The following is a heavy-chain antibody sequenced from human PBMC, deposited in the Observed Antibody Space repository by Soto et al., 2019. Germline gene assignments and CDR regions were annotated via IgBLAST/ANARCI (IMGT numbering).Heavy chain of an antibody. CDR1: GFTFSTFD. CDR3: VKGGWLDY. CDR2: IRGTDGST. Sequence: RGSLRLSCAASGFTFSTFDMTWVRQAPGKGLEWVSIIRGTDGSTYYADSMKGRFTISRDNSKNTLYLQMNSLRPEDTALYFCVKGGWLDYWGQGTLVTVSS. D-gene: IGHD6-19*01. J-gene: IGHJ4*02. V-gene: IGHV3-23*01.